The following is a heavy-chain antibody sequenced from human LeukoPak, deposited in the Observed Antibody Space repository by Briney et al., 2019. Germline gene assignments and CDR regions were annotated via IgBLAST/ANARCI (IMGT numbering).Heavy chain of an antibody. CDR3: ARHVVVPAESYYMDV. J-gene: IGHJ6*03. V-gene: IGHV3-21*01. CDR1: GFTFSSCS. CDR2: ISSSSSYI. Sequence: PGGSLRLSCAASGFTFSSCSMNWVRQAPGKGLEWVSSISSSSSYIYYADSVKGRFTISRDNAKNSLYLQMNSLRAEDTAVYHCARHVVVPAESYYMDVWGKGTTVTVSS. D-gene: IGHD2-2*01.